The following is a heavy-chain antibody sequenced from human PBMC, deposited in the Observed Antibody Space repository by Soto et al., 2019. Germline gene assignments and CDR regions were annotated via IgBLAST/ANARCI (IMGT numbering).Heavy chain of an antibody. V-gene: IGHV4-34*01. CDR2: INHSGST. J-gene: IGHJ5*02. CDR1: GGSFSGYY. D-gene: IGHD2-15*01. CDR3: ARGDNYCSGGSCYPLNWFDP. Sequence: QVQLQQWGAGLLKPSETLSLTCAVYGGSFSGYYWSWIRQPPGKGLEWIGEINHSGSTNYNPSLKSRVTISVDTSKNQFSLKLSSVTAADTAVYYCARGDNYCSGGSCYPLNWFDPWGQGTLVTVSS.